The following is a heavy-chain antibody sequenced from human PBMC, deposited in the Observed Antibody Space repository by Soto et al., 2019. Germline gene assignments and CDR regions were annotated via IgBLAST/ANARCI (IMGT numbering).Heavy chain of an antibody. D-gene: IGHD4-17*01. V-gene: IGHV3-9*01. Sequence: EVQLVESGGGLVQPDRSLRLSCVASGFTFDDYAMHWVRQAPGKGLEWVSAISWNSGQLYYADSVRGRFTISRDNAKNSLYLQMNSLRPEDTALYYCAKDKSTGEYSYYRYMDVWGKGTTVTVSS. CDR1: GFTFDDYA. J-gene: IGHJ6*03. CDR3: AKDKSTGEYSYYRYMDV. CDR2: ISWNSGQL.